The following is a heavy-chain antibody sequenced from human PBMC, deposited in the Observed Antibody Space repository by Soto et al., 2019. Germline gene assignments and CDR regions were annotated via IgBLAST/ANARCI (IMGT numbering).Heavy chain of an antibody. Sequence: GGSLRLSCAASGFTFDDYAMHCVRQAPGKGLEWVSLISWDGGSTYYADSVKGRFTISRDNSKNSLYLQMNSLRAEDTALYYCAKAPPKYCSSTSCYVMDVWGKGTSVTVSS. CDR3: AKAPPKYCSSTSCYVMDV. CDR1: GFTFDDYA. J-gene: IGHJ6*04. CDR2: ISWDGGST. D-gene: IGHD2-2*01. V-gene: IGHV3-43D*03.